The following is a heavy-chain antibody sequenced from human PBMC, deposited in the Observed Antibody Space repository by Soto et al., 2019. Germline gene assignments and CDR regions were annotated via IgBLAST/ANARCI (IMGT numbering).Heavy chain of an antibody. CDR1: AFTFNSYA. CDR3: AKHLVRVTSTPFDY. D-gene: IGHD2-21*02. CDR2: ISGGGGST. J-gene: IGHJ4*02. V-gene: IGHV3-23*01. Sequence: TGGSLRLSCAASAFTFNSYAMSWVRQAPGKGLEWVSAISGGGGSTYYADSVKGRFTISRDTSKNTLYLQMNSLRAEDTAVYYCAKHLVRVTSTPFDYWGQGTLVTVSS.